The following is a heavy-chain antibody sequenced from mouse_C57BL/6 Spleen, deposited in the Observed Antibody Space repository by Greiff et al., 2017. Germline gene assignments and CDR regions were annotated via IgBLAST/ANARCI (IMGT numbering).Heavy chain of an antibody. CDR3: TRLGSSTDYAMED. CDR1: GYTFTGYY. V-gene: IGHV1-31*01. J-gene: IGHJ4*01. Sequence: VQLKESGPELVKPGASVKISCKASGYTFTGYYMHWVKQSPGNVLDWIGYIYPYNGVSSYNEKFKGKATLTVDKSSSTAYMELRSLTSEDSAVYCGTRLGSSTDYAMEDWGQGTSVTVSS. D-gene: IGHD1-1*01. CDR2: IYPYNGVS.